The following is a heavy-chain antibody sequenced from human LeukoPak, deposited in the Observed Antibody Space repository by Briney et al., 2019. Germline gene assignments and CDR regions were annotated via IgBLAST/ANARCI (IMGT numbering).Heavy chain of an antibody. V-gene: IGHV3-21*01. CDR3: ACGTYYYGSGSYL. J-gene: IGHJ4*02. Sequence: GGSLRLSCAAPGFTFSSYSMNWVRQAPGKGLEWVSSISGTSTYIYYADSLKGRFTISRDNAKNSLYLQMNSLRAEDTAVYYCACGTYYYGSGSYLWGQGTLVTVSS. CDR1: GFTFSSYS. CDR2: ISGTSTYI. D-gene: IGHD3-10*01.